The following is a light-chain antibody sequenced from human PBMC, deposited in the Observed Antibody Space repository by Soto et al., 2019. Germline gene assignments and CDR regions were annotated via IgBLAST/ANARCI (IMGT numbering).Light chain of an antibody. Sequence: DIQMTPSPFTLSASVGDRVTITCRASQSISSWLAWYQQKPGKAPKLLIYDASSLESGVPSRFSGSGSGTEFTLTISSLQPDDFATYYCQQYNSYSTFGQGTKVDIK. J-gene: IGKJ1*01. CDR2: DAS. CDR3: QQYNSYST. V-gene: IGKV1-5*01. CDR1: QSISSW.